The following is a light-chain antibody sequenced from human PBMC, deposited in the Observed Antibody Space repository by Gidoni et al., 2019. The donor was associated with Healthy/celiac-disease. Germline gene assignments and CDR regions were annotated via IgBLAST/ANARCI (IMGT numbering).Light chain of an antibody. CDR2: GAS. CDR3: QQYNNWPGT. CDR1: QSVSSN. V-gene: IGKV3-15*01. J-gene: IGKJ4*01. Sequence: EIVMTQSPATLSVSPGERATLSCRPSQSVSSNLAWYQQKPGQAPRHLIYGASTRATGIPARFSGSGSGTEFTLTISSLQSEDFAVYYCQQYNNWPGTFGGGTKVEIK.